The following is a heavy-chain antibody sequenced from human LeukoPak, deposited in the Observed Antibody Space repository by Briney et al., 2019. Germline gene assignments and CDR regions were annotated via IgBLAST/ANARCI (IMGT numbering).Heavy chain of an antibody. D-gene: IGHD4-17*01. J-gene: IGHJ3*02. CDR3: ARDTKLYGDYGLDAFDI. CDR1: GGSISSYY. V-gene: IGHV4-59*01. Sequence: SETLSLTCTVSGGSISSYYWSWIRQPPGKGLEWIGYIYYSGSTNYNPSLKSRVTISVDTSKNQFSLKLSSVTAADTAVYYCARDTKLYGDYGLDAFDIWGQGTMVTVSS. CDR2: IYYSGST.